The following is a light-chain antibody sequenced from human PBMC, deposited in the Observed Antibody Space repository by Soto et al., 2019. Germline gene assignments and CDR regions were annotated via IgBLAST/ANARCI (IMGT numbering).Light chain of an antibody. J-gene: IGKJ1*01. CDR2: ESS. CDR3: QHFNFSPST. CDR1: HSITRW. Sequence: DIQMTQSPSTLSASVGDRVTITCRASHSITRWLAWYQQKPGKAPKLLIYESSSFEGGVPSRFSGSGSGTGFTLTISALQPIAFATYYCQHFNFSPSTLGHGTQVDIK. V-gene: IGKV1-5*01.